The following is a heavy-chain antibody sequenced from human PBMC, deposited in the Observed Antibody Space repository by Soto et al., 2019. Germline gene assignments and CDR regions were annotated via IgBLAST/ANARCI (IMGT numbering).Heavy chain of an antibody. V-gene: IGHV1-18*04. J-gene: IGHJ4*02. CDR2: ISAYNGNT. CDR1: GYTFTSYG. D-gene: IGHD3-9*01. Sequence: ASVKVSCKASGYTFTSYGISWVRQAPGQGLEWMGWISAYNGNTNCAQKLQGRVTMTTDTSTSTAYMELRSLRSDDTAVYYCARGVRSSTYFDGFDYWGQGTPVTVSS. CDR3: ARGVRSSTYFDGFDY.